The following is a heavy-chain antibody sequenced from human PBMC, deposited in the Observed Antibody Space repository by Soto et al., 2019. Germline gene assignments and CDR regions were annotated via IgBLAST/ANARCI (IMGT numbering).Heavy chain of an antibody. J-gene: IGHJ3*02. Sequence: TLSLTCTVSGGSISSGTYYWGWIRQSPGKGLEWIGSMYYSGTTYYNPSLKSRATISVDMSKNQFSFKLSSVTAADTAAHFWTSVRTTSNWYSFDSWGQGTLGTVAS. CDR2: MYYSGTT. CDR1: GGSISSGTYY. V-gene: IGHV4-39*01. D-gene: IGHD6-13*01. CDR3: TSVRTTSNWYSFDS.